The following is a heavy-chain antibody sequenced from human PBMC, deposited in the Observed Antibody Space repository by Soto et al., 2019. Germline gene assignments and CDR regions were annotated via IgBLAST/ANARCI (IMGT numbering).Heavy chain of an antibody. CDR2: MSYDGSNK. CDR1: GFTFSSYA. J-gene: IGHJ4*02. CDR3: ARFKGCSGGSCYPYFDY. D-gene: IGHD2-15*01. Sequence: QVQLVESGGGVVQPGRSLRLSCAASGFTFSSYAMHWVSQAPGKGLEWVAVMSYDGSNKYYADSVKGRFTISRDNSKNPLYLQMNSLRAEDMAVYYCARFKGCSGGSCYPYFDYWGQGTLVTVSS. V-gene: IGHV3-30-3*01.